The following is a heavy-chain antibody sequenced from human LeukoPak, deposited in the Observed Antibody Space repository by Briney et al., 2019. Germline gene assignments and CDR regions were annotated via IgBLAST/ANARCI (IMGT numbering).Heavy chain of an antibody. V-gene: IGHV4-59*01. CDR2: IYYSGSS. CDR3: ARNARYNWFDP. Sequence: KPSEALSLTCTVSGGSISSNYWSWIRQPPGKGLEWIGYIYYSGSSNCNPSLKSRVTISVDTSKNQFSLKVSSVTAADTAVYYCARNARYNWFDPWGQGTLVTVSS. CDR1: GGSISSNY. J-gene: IGHJ5*02.